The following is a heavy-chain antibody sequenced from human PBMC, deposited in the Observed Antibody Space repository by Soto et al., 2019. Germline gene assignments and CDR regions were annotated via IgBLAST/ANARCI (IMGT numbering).Heavy chain of an antibody. V-gene: IGHV4-59*01. CDR3: ARADYDSSGPGDQY. J-gene: IGHJ4*02. CDR2: IYYSGST. CDR1: GGSISSYY. Sequence: SETLSLTCTVSGGSISSYYWSWIRQPPGKGLEWIGYIYYSGSTNYNPSLKSRVTISVDTSKNQFSLKLSSVTAADTAVYYCARADYDSSGPGDQYWGQGTLVTVSS. D-gene: IGHD3-22*01.